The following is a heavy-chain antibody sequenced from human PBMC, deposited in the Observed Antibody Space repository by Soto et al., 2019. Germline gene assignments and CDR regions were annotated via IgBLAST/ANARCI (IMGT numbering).Heavy chain of an antibody. CDR2: IWYDGSNK. V-gene: IGHV3-33*01. Sequence: PVGSLRLSCAASGFTFSSYGMHWVRQAPGKGLEWVAVIWYDGSNKYYADSVKGRFTISRDNSKNTLYLQMNSLRAEDTAVYYCARDQQWLVRFYFDFWGQGTLVTVYS. CDR1: GFTFSSYG. J-gene: IGHJ4*02. D-gene: IGHD6-19*01. CDR3: ARDQQWLVRFYFDF.